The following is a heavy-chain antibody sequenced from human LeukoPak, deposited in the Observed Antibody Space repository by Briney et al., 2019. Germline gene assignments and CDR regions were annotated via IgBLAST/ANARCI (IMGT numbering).Heavy chain of an antibody. J-gene: IGHJ4*02. V-gene: IGHV4-59*08. CDR3: ARGGARGRRFDY. D-gene: IGHD2-15*01. CDR1: GGSISSYY. CDR2: IYYSGST. Sequence: SETLSLTCTVSGGSISSYYWSWIRQPPGKGLEWIGYIYYSGSTNYNPSLKSRVTISVDTSKNQFSLKLSSVTAADTAVYYCARGGARGRRFDYWGQGTLVTVSS.